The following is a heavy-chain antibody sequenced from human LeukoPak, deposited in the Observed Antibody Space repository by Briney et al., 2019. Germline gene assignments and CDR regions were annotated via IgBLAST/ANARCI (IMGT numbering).Heavy chain of an antibody. D-gene: IGHD6-13*01. CDR2: INPNSGGT. V-gene: IGHV1-2*02. CDR1: GYTFTGYY. Sequence: ASVKVSCKASGYTFTGYYMHWVRQAPGQGLEWMGWINPNSGGTNYAQKFQGRVTMTRDTSISTAYMELSRLRPDDTAVYYCARQQSHYYGMDVWGQGTTVTVSS. J-gene: IGHJ6*02. CDR3: ARQQSHYYGMDV.